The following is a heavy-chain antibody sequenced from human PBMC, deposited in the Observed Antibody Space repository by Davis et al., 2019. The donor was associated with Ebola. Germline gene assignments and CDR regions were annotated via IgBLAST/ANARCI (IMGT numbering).Heavy chain of an antibody. D-gene: IGHD2-8*02. CDR1: GDSVSGSSGA. CDR2: TYYTSKWYN. CDR3: VKGWGSTGLNH. J-gene: IGHJ5*02. Sequence: HSQTLSLTCDISGDSVSGSSGAWNWIRQSPSRGLEWLGRTYYTSKWYNDYAASVKSRITINPDTSKNQLSLQLNSVTPEDTAVYYCVKGWGSTGLNHWGQGTLVTVSS. V-gene: IGHV6-1*01.